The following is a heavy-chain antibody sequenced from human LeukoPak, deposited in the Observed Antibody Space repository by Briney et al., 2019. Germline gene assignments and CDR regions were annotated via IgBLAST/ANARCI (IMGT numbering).Heavy chain of an antibody. J-gene: IGHJ3*02. CDR1: GYAFINYG. V-gene: IGHV1-18*01. CDR3: ARDTSPRVAARPNDAFDI. CDR2: INGYNGNT. Sequence: ASVKISCKASGYAFINYGITWVRQAPGQGLEWMGWINGYNGNTNHAQNLQGRVTLTTDASTDTAYMELRSLRSDDTAVYYCARDTSPRVAARPNDAFDIWGQGTMVTVSS. D-gene: IGHD6-6*01.